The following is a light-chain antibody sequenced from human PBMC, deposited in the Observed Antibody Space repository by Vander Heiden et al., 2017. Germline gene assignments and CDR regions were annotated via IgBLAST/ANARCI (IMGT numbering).Light chain of an antibody. CDR3: QQSYSTPLV. J-gene: IGKJ4*01. CDR2: AGA. V-gene: IGKV1-39*01. Sequence: DIQMTQSPSSLSASVGDRVTISCRASQNIDGFVNWYQQKPVKAPKLLIFAGASLQTGVPSRFSGRASGTHFTLTISGLQPDDFASYYCQQSYSTPLVFGGGTKVEVK. CDR1: QNIDGF.